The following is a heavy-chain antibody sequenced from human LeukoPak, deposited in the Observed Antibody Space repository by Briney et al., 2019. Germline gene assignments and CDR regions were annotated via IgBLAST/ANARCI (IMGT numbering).Heavy chain of an antibody. D-gene: IGHD3-10*01. CDR3: AREGSSHDAFDI. J-gene: IGHJ3*02. CDR1: EFTFRSHV. V-gene: IGHV3-23*01. Sequence: QPGGSLRLSCAASEFTFRSHVMSWVRQAPGKGLEWISAIVGSGSTTHYADSEKGRFTISRDNSKNTLYLQMNSLRADDTALYYCAREGSSHDAFDIWGQGTVVTVSS. CDR2: IVGSGSTT.